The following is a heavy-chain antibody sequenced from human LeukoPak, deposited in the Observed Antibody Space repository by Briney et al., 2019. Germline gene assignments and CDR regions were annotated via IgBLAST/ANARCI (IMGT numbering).Heavy chain of an antibody. CDR3: ARALYYYDSSGLGPDY. V-gene: IGHV1-2*02. D-gene: IGHD3-22*01. Sequence: GASVKVSCKASGYTFTGYYMHWVRQAPGQGLEWMGWINPNSGGTNYAQKFQGRVTMTRDTSISTAYMELSRLRSDDTAVYYCARALYYYDSSGLGPDYWGQGTLVTVSS. CDR1: GYTFTGYY. CDR2: INPNSGGT. J-gene: IGHJ4*02.